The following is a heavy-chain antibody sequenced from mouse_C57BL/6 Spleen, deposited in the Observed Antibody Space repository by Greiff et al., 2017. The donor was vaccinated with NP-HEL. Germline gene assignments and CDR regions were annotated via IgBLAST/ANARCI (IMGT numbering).Heavy chain of an antibody. D-gene: IGHD1-1*02. CDR1: GYAFSSSW. V-gene: IGHV1-82*01. Sequence: VKLVESGPELVKPGASVKISCKASGYAFSSSWMNWVKQRPGKGLEWIGRIYPGDGDTNYNGKFKGKATLTADKSSSTAYMQLSSLTSEDSAVYFCARSLWPPMDYWGQGTSVTVSS. J-gene: IGHJ4*01. CDR3: ARSLWPPMDY. CDR2: IYPGDGDT.